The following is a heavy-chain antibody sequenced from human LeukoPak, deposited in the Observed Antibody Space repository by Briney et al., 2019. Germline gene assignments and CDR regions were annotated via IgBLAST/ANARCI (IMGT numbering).Heavy chain of an antibody. CDR3: ARVDFRGGYYDILTGYYPNHGMDV. J-gene: IGHJ6*02. D-gene: IGHD3-9*01. V-gene: IGHV3-7*01. CDR1: GFTFSSYW. CDR2: IKQDGSEK. Sequence: GGSLRLSCAASGFTFSSYWMSWVRQAPGKWLEWVANIKQDGSEKNYVDSVKGRFTISRDNAKNSLYLQMNSLRAEDTAVYYCARVDFRGGYYDILTGYYPNHGMDVWGQGTTVTVSS.